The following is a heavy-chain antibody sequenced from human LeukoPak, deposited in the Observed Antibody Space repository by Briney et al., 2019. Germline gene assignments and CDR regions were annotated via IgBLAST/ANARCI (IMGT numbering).Heavy chain of an antibody. J-gene: IGHJ4*02. CDR1: GFSFSEAW. CDR2: IKSKSAGETT. D-gene: IGHD5-18*01. V-gene: IGHV3-15*01. CDR3: TTDIPLSTVMAFDY. Sequence: GGSLRLSCEASGFSFSEAWLNWVRQAPGKGLEWVARIKSKSAGETTNYAASVKGRFSISRDDSKNTLFLQMNRLIIEDTGVYYCTTDIPLSTVMAFDYWGKGELVTVS.